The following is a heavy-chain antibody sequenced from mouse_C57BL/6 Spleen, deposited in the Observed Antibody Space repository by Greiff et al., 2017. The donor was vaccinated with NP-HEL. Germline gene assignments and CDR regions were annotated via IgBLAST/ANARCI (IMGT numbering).Heavy chain of an antibody. V-gene: IGHV1-7*01. CDR2: INPSSGYT. J-gene: IGHJ1*03. Sequence: VKLMESGAELAKPGASVKLSCKASGYTFTSYWMHWVKQRPGQGLDWIGYINPSSGYTKYNQKFKDKAKLTADKSSSTAYMQLSSLTYEDSAGYYCARDDYDGRDFDVWGTGTTVTVSS. D-gene: IGHD2-4*01. CDR3: ARDDYDGRDFDV. CDR1: GYTFTSYW.